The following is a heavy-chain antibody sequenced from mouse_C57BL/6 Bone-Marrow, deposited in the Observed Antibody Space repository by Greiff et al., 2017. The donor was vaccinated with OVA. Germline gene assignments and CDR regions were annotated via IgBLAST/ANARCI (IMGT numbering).Heavy chain of an antibody. J-gene: IGHJ4*01. CDR2: IWSGGST. V-gene: IGHV2-2*01. Sequence: VQVVESGPGLVQPSQSLSITCTVSGFSLTSYGVHWVRQSPGKGLEWLGVIWSGGSTDYNAAFISRLSISKDNSKSQVFFKMNSLQADDTAIYYCARNYSKEDYAMDYWGQGTSVTVSS. CDR1: GFSLTSYG. D-gene: IGHD2-5*01. CDR3: ARNYSKEDYAMDY.